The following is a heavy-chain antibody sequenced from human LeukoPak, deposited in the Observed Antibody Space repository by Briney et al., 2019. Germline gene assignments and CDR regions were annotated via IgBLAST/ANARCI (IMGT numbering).Heavy chain of an antibody. Sequence: SETLSLTCAVSGGSFSGYYWSWIRQPPGKGLEWIGEINHSGSTNYNPSLKSRVTISVDTSKNQFSLKLSSVTAAGTAVYYCASGGGGANYWGQGTLVTVSS. V-gene: IGHV4-34*01. CDR1: GGSFSGYY. J-gene: IGHJ4*02. CDR2: INHSGST. D-gene: IGHD1-26*01. CDR3: ASGGGGANY.